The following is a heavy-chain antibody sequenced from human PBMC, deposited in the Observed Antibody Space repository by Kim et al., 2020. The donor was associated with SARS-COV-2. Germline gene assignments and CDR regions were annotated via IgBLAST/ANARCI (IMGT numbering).Heavy chain of an antibody. CDR1: GGSISSYY. CDR2: IYYSGST. Sequence: SETLSLTCTVSGGSISSYYWSWIRQPPGKGLEWIGYIYYSGSTNYNPSLKSRVTISVDTSKNQFSLKLSSVTAADTAVYYCARDIPQGLFDPWGQGTLVTVSS. CDR3: ARDIPQGLFDP. J-gene: IGHJ5*02. V-gene: IGHV4-59*01. D-gene: IGHD2-21*01.